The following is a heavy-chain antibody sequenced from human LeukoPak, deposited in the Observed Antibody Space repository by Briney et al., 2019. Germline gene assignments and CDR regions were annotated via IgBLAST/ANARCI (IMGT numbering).Heavy chain of an antibody. J-gene: IGHJ4*02. CDR1: GFTFSSYA. CDR3: AKDGSGYDSFDY. CDR2: ISGSGGST. Sequence: PGGSLRLSCAASGFTFSSYAMSWVRQAPGKGLEWVSAISGSGGSTYYADSVKGRFTISRDNSKNTLYLQVNSLRAEDTAVYYCAKDGSGYDSFDYWGQGTLVTVSS. D-gene: IGHD5-12*01. V-gene: IGHV3-23*01.